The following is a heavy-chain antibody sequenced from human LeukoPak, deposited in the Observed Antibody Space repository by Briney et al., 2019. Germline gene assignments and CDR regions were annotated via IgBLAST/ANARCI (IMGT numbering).Heavy chain of an antibody. V-gene: IGHV3-30*02. D-gene: IGHD2-15*01. CDR3: ARDRKDIVVVVAATIDY. J-gene: IGHJ4*02. CDR2: IRYDGSNK. CDR1: GFTFSSYV. Sequence: GGSLRLSCAASGFTFSSYVMHWVRQAPDKGLEWVAFIRYDGSNKYYSDSVKGRFTISRDNSKNTLYLQMNSLRPEDTAVYYCARDRKDIVVVVAATIDYWGQGTLVTVSS.